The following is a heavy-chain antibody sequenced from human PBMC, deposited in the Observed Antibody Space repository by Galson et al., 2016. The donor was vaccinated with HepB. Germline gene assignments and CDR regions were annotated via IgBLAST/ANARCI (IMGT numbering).Heavy chain of an antibody. J-gene: IGHJ5*02. D-gene: IGHD4-11*01. V-gene: IGHV4-39*02. Sequence: SETLSLTCTVSGASISRSIHHWAWIRQSPGTGLEWIGSVYNYGNTYYNPSLKSRVTISVDTPNNHFSLNLTSVTAADTAAYYCARGPTQDYRNPAFDPRGQGALVIVSS. CDR2: VYNYGNT. CDR1: GASISRSIHH. CDR3: ARGPTQDYRNPAFDP.